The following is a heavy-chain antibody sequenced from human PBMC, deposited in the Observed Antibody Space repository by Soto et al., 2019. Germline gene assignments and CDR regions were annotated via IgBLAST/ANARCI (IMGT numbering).Heavy chain of an antibody. CDR3: AKGSSSVYYYYYGMDV. CDR2: MSSDASNK. D-gene: IGHD6-6*01. CDR1: GFNFRAYG. V-gene: IGHV3-30*18. J-gene: IGHJ6*02. Sequence: GGSLRLSCAASGFNFRAYGMHWVRQAPGKGLQWVAVMSSDASNKYYADSVKGRFTISRDNSQNTLYLQMNSLRPEDTAVYYCAKGSSSVYYYYYGMDVWGQGTTVTVSS.